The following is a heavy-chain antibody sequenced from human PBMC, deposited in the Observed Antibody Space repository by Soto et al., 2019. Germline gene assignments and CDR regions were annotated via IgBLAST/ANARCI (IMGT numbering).Heavy chain of an antibody. CDR3: ASPGYVSSAYFPNAH. Sequence: ASVKVSCKASGGIFSNFVITWVRQAPGHGLEWMGQIIPVFGTPNYAQMFQGRVTITADESTSTAYMELSSLRSDDTAVYYCASPGYVSSAYFPNAHWGQGTLVTVSS. D-gene: IGHD3-22*01. J-gene: IGHJ4*02. CDR2: IIPVFGTP. V-gene: IGHV1-69*13. CDR1: GGIFSNFV.